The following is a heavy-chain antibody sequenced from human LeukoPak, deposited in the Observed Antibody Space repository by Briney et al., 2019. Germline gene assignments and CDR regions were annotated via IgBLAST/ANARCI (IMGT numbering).Heavy chain of an antibody. Sequence: GESLKISCKGSGYSFTTYWIAWVRQMPGRGLEWMGIISPDDSEIRYSPSFRGQVTISADKSTSTAYLQWSRLKASDTAIYYCARHEGSGSYYSHWGQGTLVTVSS. CDR1: GYSFTTYW. J-gene: IGHJ4*02. V-gene: IGHV5-51*01. D-gene: IGHD1-26*01. CDR3: ARHEGSGSYYSH. CDR2: ISPDDSEI.